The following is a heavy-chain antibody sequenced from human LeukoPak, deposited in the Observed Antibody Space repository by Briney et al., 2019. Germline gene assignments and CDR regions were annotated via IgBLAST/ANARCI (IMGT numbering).Heavy chain of an antibody. J-gene: IGHJ4*02. CDR2: ISWNSGSI. V-gene: IGHV3-9*01. CDR1: GFTFDDYA. Sequence: PGGSLRLSCAASGFTFDDYAMHWVRQAPGKGLEWVSGISWNSGSIGYADSVKGRSTISRDNAKNSLYLQMNSLRAEDTALYYCAKGRIVGATGTSLDYWGQGTLVTVSS. D-gene: IGHD1-26*01. CDR3: AKGRIVGATGTSLDY.